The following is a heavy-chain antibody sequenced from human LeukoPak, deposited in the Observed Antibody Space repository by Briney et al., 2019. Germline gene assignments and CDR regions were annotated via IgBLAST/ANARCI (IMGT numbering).Heavy chain of an antibody. CDR2: IYYSGST. V-gene: IGHV4-59*01. CDR3: ARSRNYYDSSGLYY. J-gene: IGHJ4*02. CDR1: GGSISSYY. D-gene: IGHD3-22*01. Sequence: PSETLSLTCTVSGGSISSYYWSWIRQPPGKGLEWMGYIYYSGSTNYNPSLKSRVTISVDTSKNQFSLKLSSVTAADTAVYYCARSRNYYDSSGLYYWGRGTLVTVSS.